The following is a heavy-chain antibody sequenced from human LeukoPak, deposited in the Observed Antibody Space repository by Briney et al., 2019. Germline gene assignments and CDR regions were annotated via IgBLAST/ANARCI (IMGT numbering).Heavy chain of an antibody. V-gene: IGHV1-18*01. Sequence: ASVKVSCKASGYTFISYGISWVRQAPGQGLEWMGWISTYNGNTNSAQKFQGRVTMTRDTSITTAYLEVSSLRSDDTAVYYCARGEYSSSWDHYYFDYWGQGTLVTVSS. D-gene: IGHD6-13*01. J-gene: IGHJ4*02. CDR3: ARGEYSSSWDHYYFDY. CDR2: ISTYNGNT. CDR1: GYTFISYG.